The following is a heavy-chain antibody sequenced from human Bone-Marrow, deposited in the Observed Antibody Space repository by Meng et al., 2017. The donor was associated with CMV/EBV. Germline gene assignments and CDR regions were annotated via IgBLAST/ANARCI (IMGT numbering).Heavy chain of an antibody. V-gene: IGHV4-39*07. D-gene: IGHD3-3*01. CDR2: INHSGST. Sequence: SETLSLTCTVSGGSISSSSYYWGWIRQPPGKGLEWIGEINHSGSTNYNPSLKSRVIISADTSMNQFSLKLSSVTAADTAVYYCARSRDTIFGVVITGYYFDSWGRGTLVTVSS. CDR3: ARSRDTIFGVVITGYYFDS. CDR1: GGSISSSSYY. J-gene: IGHJ4*02.